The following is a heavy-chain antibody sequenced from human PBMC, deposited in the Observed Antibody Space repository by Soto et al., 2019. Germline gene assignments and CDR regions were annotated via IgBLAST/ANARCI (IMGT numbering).Heavy chain of an antibody. J-gene: IGHJ4*02. Sequence: EVQLVQSGAEVKKPGESLKISCKGSGYSFTSYWIGWVRQMPGKGLEWMGIIYPGDSDPRYSPSFQGQVTISADKSISTAYLQWSSLKASDTAMYYCARLIPDTAMVRYWYFDYWGQGPLVTVSS. CDR1: GYSFTSYW. CDR2: IYPGDSDP. D-gene: IGHD5-18*01. V-gene: IGHV5-51*03. CDR3: ARLIPDTAMVRYWYFDY.